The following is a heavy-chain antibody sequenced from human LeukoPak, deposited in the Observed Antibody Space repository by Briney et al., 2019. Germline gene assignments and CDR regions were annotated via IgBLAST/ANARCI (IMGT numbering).Heavy chain of an antibody. Sequence: SVKVSCKASGGTFSSYAVSWVRQAPGQGLEWMGRIIPILGIANYAQKFQGRVTITADKSTSTAYMELSSLRSEDTAVYYCARDYDMIVPPDSDYWGQGTLVTASS. CDR2: IIPILGIA. CDR1: GGTFSSYA. D-gene: IGHD3-22*01. CDR3: ARDYDMIVPPDSDY. J-gene: IGHJ4*02. V-gene: IGHV1-69*04.